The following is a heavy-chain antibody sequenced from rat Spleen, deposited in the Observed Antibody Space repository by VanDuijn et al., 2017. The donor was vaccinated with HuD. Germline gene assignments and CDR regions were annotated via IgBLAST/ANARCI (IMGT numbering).Heavy chain of an antibody. D-gene: IGHD4-1*01. CDR1: GFTYSNYV. V-gene: IGHV5S13*01. CDR2: ISTGGGNT. J-gene: IGHJ2*01. CDR3: AKDAGNSLDY. Sequence: EVQLVESGGGLVQPGRSLKLSCAASGFTYSNYVMAWVRQAPTKGLEWVASISTGGGNTYYRDSVKGRFTISRDNAKNTLYLQMDSLRSEDTATYYCAKDAGNSLDYWGQGVMVTVSS.